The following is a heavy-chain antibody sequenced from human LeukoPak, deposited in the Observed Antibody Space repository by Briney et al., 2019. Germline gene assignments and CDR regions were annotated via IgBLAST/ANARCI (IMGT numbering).Heavy chain of an antibody. J-gene: IGHJ4*02. CDR2: IKIDGSEK. D-gene: IGHD1-26*01. V-gene: IGHV3-7*01. CDR3: ARDESGSYYDFDY. Sequence: PGGSLRLSCAVSGFTFNSYWMSWVRQVPGKGLEWVVNIKIDGSEKNYVDSVKGRFTISRDNAKNSLYLQMNSLRAEDTAVYYCARDESGSYYDFDYWGQGTLVTVSS. CDR1: GFTFNSYW.